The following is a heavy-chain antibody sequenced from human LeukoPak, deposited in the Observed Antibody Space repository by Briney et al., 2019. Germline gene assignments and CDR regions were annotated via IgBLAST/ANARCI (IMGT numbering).Heavy chain of an antibody. CDR1: GGSISSYY. J-gene: IGHJ4*02. Sequence: SETLSLTCTVSGGSISSYYWSWIRQPPGKGLEWIGYIYNSGGTNYNPSLKSRVTISVDTSKNQPSMNLSSVTAADTAVYYCARGSDFGDYWGQGTLVTVSS. V-gene: IGHV4-59*01. CDR2: IYNSGGT. D-gene: IGHD4-17*01. CDR3: ARGSDFGDY.